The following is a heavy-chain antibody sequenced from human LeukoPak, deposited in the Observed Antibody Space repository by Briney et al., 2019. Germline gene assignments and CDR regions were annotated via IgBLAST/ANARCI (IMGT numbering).Heavy chain of an antibody. V-gene: IGHV3-30*18. J-gene: IGHJ4*02. D-gene: IGHD3-16*02. CDR3: AKDIRLGELSSGDYFDY. CDR1: GFTFSNYG. Sequence: PGGSLRLSCAASGFTFSNYGIHWVRQAPGKGLEWVAVISYGGSNTYSAASVKGRFTISRDNSKNTLYLQMNSLRPDDTAMYYCAKDIRLGELSSGDYFDYWGQGTLVTVSS. CDR2: ISYGGSNT.